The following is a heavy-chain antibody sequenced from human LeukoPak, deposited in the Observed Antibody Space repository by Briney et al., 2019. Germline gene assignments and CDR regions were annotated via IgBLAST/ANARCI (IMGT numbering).Heavy chain of an antibody. D-gene: IGHD6-13*01. J-gene: IGHJ4*02. V-gene: IGHV3-74*01. CDR1: GFTFSSYW. Sequence: GGSLRLSCAASGFTFSSYWMHWVRQAPGKGLVWVSRINSDGSSTSYADSVKGRFTISRDNAKNTLHLQMNSQRAEDTAVYYCARGGYSSSWYPHPLYWGQGTLVTVSS. CDR3: ARGGYSSSWYPHPLY. CDR2: INSDGSST.